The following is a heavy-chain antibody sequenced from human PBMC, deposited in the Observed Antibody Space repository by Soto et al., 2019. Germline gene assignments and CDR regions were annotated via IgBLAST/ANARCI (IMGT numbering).Heavy chain of an antibody. CDR2: IIPIFGTA. J-gene: IGHJ4*02. Sequence: QVQLVQSGTEVKKPGSSVKVSCKASVGTFSNYSINWVRQAPGQGLEWMGEIIPIFGTANYAQKFQGRVTITADESTSTAYMELSSLRSEDTAVYYCARDGGRHSGGIDYWGQGTLVTVSS. D-gene: IGHD1-26*01. CDR3: ARDGGRHSGGIDY. CDR1: VGTFSNYS. V-gene: IGHV1-69*01.